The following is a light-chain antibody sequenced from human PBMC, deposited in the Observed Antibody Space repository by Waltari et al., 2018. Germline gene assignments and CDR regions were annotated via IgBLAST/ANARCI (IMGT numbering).Light chain of an antibody. CDR2: VNSDGSH. J-gene: IGLJ3*02. CDR1: SGHSNYA. Sequence: QLMLTQSPSASASLGASVKLNCTLSSGHSNYAIAWHQQQPEKGPRYLMKVNSDGSHIKGDGIPDRFSGSSSGAERYLTISSLQSEDEADYYCQTGGFGIWVFGGGTKLTVL. CDR3: QTGGFGIWV. V-gene: IGLV4-69*01.